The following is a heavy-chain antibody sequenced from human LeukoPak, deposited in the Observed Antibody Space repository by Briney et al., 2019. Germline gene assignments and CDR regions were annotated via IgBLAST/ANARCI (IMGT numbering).Heavy chain of an antibody. CDR2: IYTSGST. CDR1: GGSISSYY. V-gene: IGHV4-4*07. CDR3: AREADYYDTSGTLDY. J-gene: IGHJ4*02. Sequence: SETLSLTCTVSGGSISSYYWSWIRKPAGKGLEWNGRIYTSGSTNYNPSLKSRVTISVDTSKNQFSLKLSSVTAADTAVYYCAREADYYDTSGTLDYWGQGTLVTVSS. D-gene: IGHD3-22*01.